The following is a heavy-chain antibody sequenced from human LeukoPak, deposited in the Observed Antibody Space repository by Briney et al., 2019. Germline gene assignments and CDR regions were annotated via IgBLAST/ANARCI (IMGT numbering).Heavy chain of an antibody. V-gene: IGHV3-72*01. CDR2: TKNKGNSYTR. CDR3: VAMIREVGY. D-gene: IGHD3-10*01. J-gene: IGHJ4*02. Sequence: GGSLRLSCAASGFTFSDYYMSWIRQAPGKGLEWCGRTKNKGNSYTREYAASVKGRFTISRDDSKNSLYLQMNSLKTEDTAVYYCVAMIREVGYWGQGTLVTASS. CDR1: GFTFSDYY.